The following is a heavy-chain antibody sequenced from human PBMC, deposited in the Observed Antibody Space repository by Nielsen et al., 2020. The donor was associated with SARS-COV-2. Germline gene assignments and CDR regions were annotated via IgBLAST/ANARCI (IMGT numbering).Heavy chain of an antibody. J-gene: IGHJ6*02. CDR2: IYSGGST. V-gene: IGHV3-66*01. D-gene: IGHD6-19*01. CDR3: ARDLIWLVKGVTYGMDV. Sequence: VREAPGKGLEWVSVIYSGGSTYYADSVKGRFTISRGNSKNTLYLQMNSLRAEDTAVYYCARDLIWLVKGVTYGMDVWGQGTTVTVSS.